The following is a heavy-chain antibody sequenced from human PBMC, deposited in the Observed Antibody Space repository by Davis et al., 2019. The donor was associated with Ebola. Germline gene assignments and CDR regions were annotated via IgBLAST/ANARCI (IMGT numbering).Heavy chain of an antibody. Sequence: SETLSLTCTVSGGSISSGDYYWSWIRQPPGKGLEWIGYIYYSGSTYYNPSLKSRVTISVDTSKNQFSLKLSSVTAADTAVYYCARVKGRMVQGVIIGNYYYGMDVWGQGTTVTVSS. CDR3: ARVKGRMVQGVIIGNYYYGMDV. CDR1: GGSISSGDYY. CDR2: IYYSGST. V-gene: IGHV4-30-4*02. J-gene: IGHJ6*02. D-gene: IGHD3-10*01.